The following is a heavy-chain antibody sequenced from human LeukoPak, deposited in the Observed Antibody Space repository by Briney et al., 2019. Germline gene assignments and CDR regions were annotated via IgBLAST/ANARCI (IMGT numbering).Heavy chain of an antibody. CDR3: ATCLVRPSGSYYEVEYFQH. V-gene: IGHV3-7*01. CDR1: GFTFSSYW. D-gene: IGHD1-26*01. Sequence: PGGSLRLSCAASGFTFSSYWMSWVRQAPGKGLEWVANIKQDGSEKYYVDSVKGRFTISRDNAKNSLYLQMNSLRAEDTAVYYCATCLVRPSGSYYEVEYFQHWGQGTLVTVSS. J-gene: IGHJ1*01. CDR2: IKQDGSEK.